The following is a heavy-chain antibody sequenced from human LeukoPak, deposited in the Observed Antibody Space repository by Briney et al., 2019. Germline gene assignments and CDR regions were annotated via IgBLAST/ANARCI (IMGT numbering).Heavy chain of an antibody. D-gene: IGHD3-22*01. V-gene: IGHV3-23*01. J-gene: IGHJ4*02. CDR3: AKGFYDDSGNYYVAFDS. CDR1: RFTFSSYT. CDR2: ISGSGGRT. Sequence: GGSLRLSCAASRFTFSSYTMNWVRLAPGKGLEWVSGISGSGGRTYYADSVKGRFTISRDNSQNALFLRMNSLRAEDTAVYYCAKGFYDDSGNYYVAFDSWGRGTLVTVSS.